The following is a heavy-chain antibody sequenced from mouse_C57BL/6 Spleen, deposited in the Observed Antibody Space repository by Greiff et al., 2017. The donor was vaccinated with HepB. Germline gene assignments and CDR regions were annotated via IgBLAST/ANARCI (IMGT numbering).Heavy chain of an antibody. CDR1: GYTFTSYW. CDR3: ARNYSYGSSPLAWFAY. J-gene: IGHJ3*01. V-gene: IGHV1-55*01. CDR2: IYPGSGST. Sequence: QVQLQQPGAELVKPGASVKMSCKASGYTFTSYWITWVKQRPGQGLEWIGDIYPGSGSTNYNEKFKSKATLTVDTSSSTAYMQLSSLTSEDSAVYYCARNYSYGSSPLAWFAYWGQGTLVTVSA. D-gene: IGHD1-1*01.